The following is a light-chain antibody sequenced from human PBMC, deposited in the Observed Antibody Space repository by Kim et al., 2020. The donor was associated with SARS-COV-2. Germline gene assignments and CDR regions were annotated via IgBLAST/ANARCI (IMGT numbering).Light chain of an antibody. Sequence: QSALTQPRSVSGSPGQSVTIPCTGTSSDVGGYNYVSWYQQHPGKALKLMIYDVSKRPSGVPDRFSGSKSGNTASLTISGLQAEDEADYYCCSYAGSYTLVFGGGTQLTVL. CDR1: SSDVGGYNY. V-gene: IGLV2-11*01. CDR2: DVS. CDR3: CSYAGSYTLV. J-gene: IGLJ2*01.